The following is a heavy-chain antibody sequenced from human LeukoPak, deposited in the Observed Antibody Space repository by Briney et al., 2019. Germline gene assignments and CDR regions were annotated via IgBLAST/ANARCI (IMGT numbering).Heavy chain of an antibody. D-gene: IGHD3-3*01. V-gene: IGHV3-30-3*01. Sequence: PGGSLRLSCAASGFTFSSYAMHWVRQAPGKGLEWVAVISYDGSNKYYADSVKGRFTISRDNSKNTLYLQMNSLRAEDTAVYYCARGSVLRFLEWLPQNWFDPWGQGTLVTVSS. J-gene: IGHJ5*02. CDR3: ARGSVLRFLEWLPQNWFDP. CDR1: GFTFSSYA. CDR2: ISYDGSNK.